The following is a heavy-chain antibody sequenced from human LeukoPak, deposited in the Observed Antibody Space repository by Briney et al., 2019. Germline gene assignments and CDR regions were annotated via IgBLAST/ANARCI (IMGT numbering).Heavy chain of an antibody. CDR2: ISGSGGNT. Sequence: LSGGSLRLSCAASGFTFSSYAMSWVRQAPGKGLEWVSVISGSGGNTYYADSVKGRFTISRDNSKNTLYLQLNSLRAEDTAVYYCARDQMDGAAMTSDYWGQGTLVTVSS. CDR1: GFTFSSYA. D-gene: IGHD2-2*01. V-gene: IGHV3-23*01. CDR3: ARDQMDGAAMTSDY. J-gene: IGHJ4*02.